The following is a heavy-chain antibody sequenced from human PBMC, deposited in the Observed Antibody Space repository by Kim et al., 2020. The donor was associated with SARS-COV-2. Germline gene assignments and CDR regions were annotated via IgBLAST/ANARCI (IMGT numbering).Heavy chain of an antibody. J-gene: IGHJ4*02. CDR3: AKVAYCGGDCYSDRHPFDY. D-gene: IGHD2-21*02. CDR1: GFTFSSYG. Sequence: GGSLRLSCAASGFTFSSYGMHWVRQAPGKGLEWVAVISYDGSNKYYADSVKGRFTISRDNSKNTLYLQMNSLRAEDTAVYYCAKVAYCGGDCYSDRHPFDYWGQGTLVTVSS. V-gene: IGHV3-30*18. CDR2: ISYDGSNK.